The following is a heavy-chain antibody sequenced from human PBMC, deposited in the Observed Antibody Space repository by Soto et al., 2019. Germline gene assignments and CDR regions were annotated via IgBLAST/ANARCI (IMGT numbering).Heavy chain of an antibody. D-gene: IGHD2-2*01. Sequence: ASVKVSCKASGYSFTDYAMHWVRQAPGQRLEWMGWIHSGNGNTKYSPKFQGRVTITRDTSASTASMELSSLKSEDTAVYYCASEYCSSTSCYRRRPAGDYYYYYYMDVWGKGTTVTVSS. V-gene: IGHV1-3*01. CDR2: IHSGNGNT. CDR3: ASEYCSSTSCYRRRPAGDYYYYYYMDV. CDR1: GYSFTDYA. J-gene: IGHJ6*03.